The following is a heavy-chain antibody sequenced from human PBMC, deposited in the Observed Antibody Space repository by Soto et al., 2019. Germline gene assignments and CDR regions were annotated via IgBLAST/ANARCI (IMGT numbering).Heavy chain of an antibody. J-gene: IGHJ3*02. CDR3: ARDPLGGKDGGYYYGAFDI. V-gene: IGHV4-31*03. CDR1: GGSISSGGYY. CDR2: IYYSGST. D-gene: IGHD3-22*01. Sequence: SETLSLTCTVSGGSISSGGYYWSWIRQHPGKGLEWIGYIYYSGSTYYNPSLKSRVTISVDTSKNQFSLKLSSVTAADTAVYYCARDPLGGKDGGYYYGAFDIWGQGTMVTVSS.